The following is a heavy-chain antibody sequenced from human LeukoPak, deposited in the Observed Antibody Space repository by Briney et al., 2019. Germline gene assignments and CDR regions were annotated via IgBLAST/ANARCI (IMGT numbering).Heavy chain of an antibody. CDR3: ATSIVVTPPGADY. J-gene: IGHJ4*02. V-gene: IGHV3-30*04. D-gene: IGHD3-22*01. CDR1: GFTFSSYA. CDR2: ISYDGSNK. Sequence: GGSLRLSCAASGFTFSSYAMHWVRQAPGKGLEWVAVISYDGSNKYYADSVKGRFTISRDNSKNTLYLQMNSLRAEDTALYYCATSIVVTPPGADYWGQGTLVTVSS.